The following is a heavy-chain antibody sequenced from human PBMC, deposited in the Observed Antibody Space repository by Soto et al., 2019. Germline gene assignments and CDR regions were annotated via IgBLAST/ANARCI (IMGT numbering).Heavy chain of an antibody. CDR1: GVNVRXXX. V-gene: IGHV3-53*01. J-gene: IGHJ4*02. CDR2: IYSETTGGST. Sequence: GSLRLSCDASGVNVRXXXXTWVRQAPGKGLEWVSAIYSETTGGSTYYADSVRGRFTISRDNSKNTLFLQMNSLRVEDTAAYYCTSGHTTTGRVYWGQGTLVTVS. CDR3: TSGHTTTGRVY. D-gene: IGHD1-1*01.